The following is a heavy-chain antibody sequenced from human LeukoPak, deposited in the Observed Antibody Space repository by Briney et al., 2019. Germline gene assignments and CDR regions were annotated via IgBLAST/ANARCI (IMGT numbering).Heavy chain of an antibody. V-gene: IGHV3-21*01. J-gene: IGHJ4*02. D-gene: IGHD5-12*01. Sequence: GGSLRLSCAASGFTFSTYYMSWVRQAPGKGLEWVSSISTSSSYIYYADSVKGRFTISRDNAKNSQYLQMNRLRVEDTAVYYCARVGLDRRGYSGYEAFDYWGQGTLVTVSS. CDR3: ARVGLDRRGYSGYEAFDY. CDR1: GFTFSTYY. CDR2: ISTSSSYI.